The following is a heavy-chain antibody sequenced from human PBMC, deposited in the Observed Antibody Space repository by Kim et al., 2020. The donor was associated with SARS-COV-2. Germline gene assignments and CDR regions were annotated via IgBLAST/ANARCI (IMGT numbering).Heavy chain of an antibody. CDR3: ARDEYGDFVFDY. Sequence: GGSLRLSCAASGFTFSSYSMNWVRQAPGKGLEWVSYISSSTTTIYYADSVKGRFTISRDNAKKSLYLQMNSLRAEDTAVYYCARDEYGDFVFDYWGQGTLVTVSS. D-gene: IGHD4-17*01. CDR1: GFTFSSYS. V-gene: IGHV3-48*04. J-gene: IGHJ4*02. CDR2: ISSSTTTI.